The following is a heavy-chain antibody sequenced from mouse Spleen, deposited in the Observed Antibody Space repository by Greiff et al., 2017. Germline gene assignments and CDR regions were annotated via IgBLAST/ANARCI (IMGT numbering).Heavy chain of an antibody. CDR1: GYTFTSYN. D-gene: IGHD2-4*01. Sequence: LQQSGAELVRPGASVKMSCKASGYTFTSYNLHWVMQTPRQGLEWIGAIYPGNGDTSYNQKFKGKATLTVDKSSSTAYMQLSSLTSEDSAVYVCARRGRITAGFADWGQGTLVTVAA. J-gene: IGHJ3*01. CDR2: IYPGNGDT. CDR3: ARRGRITAGFAD. V-gene: IGHV1-12*01.